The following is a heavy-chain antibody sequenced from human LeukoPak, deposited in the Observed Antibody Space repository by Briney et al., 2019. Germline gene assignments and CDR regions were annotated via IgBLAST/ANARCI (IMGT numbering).Heavy chain of an antibody. Sequence: SETLSLTCTVSGGSISSSSYYWGWIRQPPGKGLEWIGSIYYSGSTYYNPSLKSRVTISVDTSKNQFSLKLSSVTAADTAVYYCASLRYVAQPHFDYWGQGTLVSVSS. D-gene: IGHD5-12*01. CDR1: GGSISSSSYY. V-gene: IGHV4-39*01. CDR2: IYYSGST. CDR3: ASLRYVAQPHFDY. J-gene: IGHJ4*02.